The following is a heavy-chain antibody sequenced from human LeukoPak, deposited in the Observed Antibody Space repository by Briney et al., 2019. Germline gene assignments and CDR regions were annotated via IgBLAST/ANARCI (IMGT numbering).Heavy chain of an antibody. CDR2: ISSSSSYI. CDR3: ARDNPGIAVAGTWV. Sequence: GGSLRLSCAASGFTFSSYSMNWVRPAPGKGLEWVSSISSSSSYIYYADSVKGRFTISRDNAKNSLYLQMNSLRAEDTAVYYCARDNPGIAVAGTWVWGQGTLVTVSS. CDR1: GFTFSSYS. V-gene: IGHV3-21*01. J-gene: IGHJ4*02. D-gene: IGHD6-19*01.